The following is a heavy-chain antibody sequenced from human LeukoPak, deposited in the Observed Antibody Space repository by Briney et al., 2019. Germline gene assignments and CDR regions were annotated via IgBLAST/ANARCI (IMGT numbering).Heavy chain of an antibody. J-gene: IGHJ4*02. D-gene: IGHD6-19*01. Sequence: GGSLRLSYAASGFTFSNYAMSWVRQAPGKGLEWVSGISGSGGSTYYADSVKGRFTISRDNSKNTLYLQMNSLRAEDTAVYYCAKDPEYSSGWYLDYWGQGTLVTVSS. V-gene: IGHV3-23*01. CDR1: GFTFSNYA. CDR3: AKDPEYSSGWYLDY. CDR2: ISGSGGST.